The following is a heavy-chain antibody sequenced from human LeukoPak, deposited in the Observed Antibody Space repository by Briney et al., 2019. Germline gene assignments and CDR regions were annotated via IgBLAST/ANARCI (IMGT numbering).Heavy chain of an antibody. V-gene: IGHV4-59*08. Sequence: PSETLSLTCTVSGGSLSSYYWSWIRQPPGKGLEWIGYTYYSGITNYNPSLKSRVTISVDTSKNQFSLNLSSVTAADTAVYYRARHGFRTGGSWIFDYWGQGILVTVSS. J-gene: IGHJ4*02. CDR3: ARHGFRTGGSWIFDY. D-gene: IGHD3/OR15-3a*01. CDR1: GGSLSSYY. CDR2: TYYSGIT.